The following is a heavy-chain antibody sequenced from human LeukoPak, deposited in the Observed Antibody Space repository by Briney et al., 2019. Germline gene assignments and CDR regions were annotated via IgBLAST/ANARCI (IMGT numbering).Heavy chain of an antibody. V-gene: IGHV4-39*01. D-gene: IGHD2-2*01. CDR1: GGSISSSSYY. CDR3: AELSGPHRYCSSTSCPYYYYYMDV. J-gene: IGHJ6*03. CDR2: IYYSGST. Sequence: SGTLSLTCTVSGGSISSSSYYWGWIRQPPGKGLEWIGSIYYSGSTYYNPSLKSRVTISVDTSKNQFSLKLSSVTAADTAVYYCAELSGPHRYCSSTSCPYYYYYMDVWGKGTTVTVSS.